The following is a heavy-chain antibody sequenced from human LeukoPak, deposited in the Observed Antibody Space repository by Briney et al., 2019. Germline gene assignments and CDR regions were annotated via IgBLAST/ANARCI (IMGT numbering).Heavy chain of an antibody. V-gene: IGHV1-24*01. Sequence: ASVKVSCKVSGYTLTELSMHWVRQAPGKGLEWTGGFDPEDGETIYAQKFQGRVTMTEDTSTDTAYMELSSLRSEDTAVYYCATDLGCSSTSCSDYWGQGTLVTVSS. CDR2: FDPEDGET. CDR1: GYTLTELS. CDR3: ATDLGCSSTSCSDY. J-gene: IGHJ4*02. D-gene: IGHD2-2*01.